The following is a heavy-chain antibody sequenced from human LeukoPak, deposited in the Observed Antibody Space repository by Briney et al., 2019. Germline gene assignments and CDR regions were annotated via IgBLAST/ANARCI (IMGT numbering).Heavy chain of an antibody. Sequence: GGSLRLSCAASGFTVITNDMTWVRQAPGKGLEWVSVLYSDGNTKYADSGQGRFTISRDNSKNTLYLEMNSLSPDDTAVYYCARGVEPLAANTLAYWGQGTLVTVSS. CDR3: ARGVEPLAANTLAY. CDR1: GFTVITND. D-gene: IGHD1-14*01. J-gene: IGHJ4*02. V-gene: IGHV3-53*01. CDR2: LYSDGNT.